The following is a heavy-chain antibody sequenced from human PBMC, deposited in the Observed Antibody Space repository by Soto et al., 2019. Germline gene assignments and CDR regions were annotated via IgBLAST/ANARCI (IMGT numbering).Heavy chain of an antibody. CDR3: ARATGTTRVGFDP. J-gene: IGHJ5*02. CDR2: VYYSGST. CDR1: GDSISNYY. Sequence: ASESLSLACSVSGDSISNYYLTWIRQPPGKGLEWIGYVYYSGSTNYNPSLKRRVTISVDTSKNQFSLKLSSVTAADTAVYYCARATGTTRVGFDPWGQGTLVTVSS. D-gene: IGHD1-7*01. V-gene: IGHV4-59*01.